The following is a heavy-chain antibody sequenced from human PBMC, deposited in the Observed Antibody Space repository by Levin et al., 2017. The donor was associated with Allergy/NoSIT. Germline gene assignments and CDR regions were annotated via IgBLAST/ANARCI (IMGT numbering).Heavy chain of an antibody. V-gene: IGHV1-2*06. Sequence: GESLKISCKASGYTFTGYYMHWVRQAPGQGLEWMGRINPNSGGTNYAQKFQGRVTMTRDTSISTAYMELSRLRSDDTAVYYCAREYASSWYLDDYYFDYWGQGTLVTVSS. J-gene: IGHJ4*02. CDR2: INPNSGGT. CDR1: GYTFTGYY. CDR3: AREYASSWYLDDYYFDY. D-gene: IGHD6-13*01.